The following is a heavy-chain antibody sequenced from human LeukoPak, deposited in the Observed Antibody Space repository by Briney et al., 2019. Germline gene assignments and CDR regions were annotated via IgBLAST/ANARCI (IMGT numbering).Heavy chain of an antibody. CDR2: INPNSGGT. V-gene: IGHV1-2*02. D-gene: IGHD2-21*01. Sequence: ASVKVSCKASGYTFTGYYMHWVRQAPGQGLEWMGWINPNSGGTNYAQKFQGRVTMTRDTSISTAYMELSRLRSDDTAVYYCARGKGIGYYYGMDVWGQGPRSPSP. CDR1: GYTFTGYY. CDR3: ARGKGIGYYYGMDV. J-gene: IGHJ6*02.